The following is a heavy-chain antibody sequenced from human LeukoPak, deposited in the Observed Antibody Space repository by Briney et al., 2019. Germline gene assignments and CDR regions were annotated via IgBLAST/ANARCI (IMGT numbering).Heavy chain of an antibody. CDR1: GYTFTGYY. J-gene: IGHJ4*02. CDR2: INPNSGGT. CDR3: AREDIAAAGTDSDY. D-gene: IGHD6-13*01. V-gene: IGHV1-2*02. Sequence: GASVKVSCKASGYTFTGYYMHWVRQAPGQGLEWMGWINPNSGGTNYAQKFQGRVTMTRDTSISTAYMELSRLRSDDTAVYYCAREDIAAAGTDSDYWGQGTLVTVSS.